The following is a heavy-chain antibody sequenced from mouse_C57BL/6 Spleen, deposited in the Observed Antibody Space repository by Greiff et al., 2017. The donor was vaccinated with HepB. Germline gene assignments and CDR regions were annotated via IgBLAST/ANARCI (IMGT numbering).Heavy chain of an antibody. V-gene: IGHV1-80*01. J-gene: IGHJ4*01. CDR1: GYAFSSYW. CDR3: ARFPPNYAMDY. CDR2: IYTGDGDT. Sequence: QVQLQQSGAELVKPGASVKISCKASGYAFSSYWMNWVKQRPGKGLEWIGQIYTGDGDTNYNGKFKGKATLTADKSSSTAYMQLSSLTSEDSAVYFCARFPPNYAMDYWGQGTSVTVSS.